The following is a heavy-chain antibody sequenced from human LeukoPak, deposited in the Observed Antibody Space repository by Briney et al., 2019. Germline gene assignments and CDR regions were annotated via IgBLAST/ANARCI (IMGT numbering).Heavy chain of an antibody. D-gene: IGHD6-13*01. CDR3: ARKGEQYSSSWYWFDP. J-gene: IGHJ5*02. CDR1: GGSISSYY. CDR2: IYYSGST. V-gene: IGHV4-59*01. Sequence: SETLSLTCTVSGGSISSYYWSWIRQPPGKGLEWIGYIYYSGSTNYNPSLKSRVTISVDTSKNQFSLKLSSVTAADTAVYYCARKGEQYSSSWYWFDPWGQGPLVTVSS.